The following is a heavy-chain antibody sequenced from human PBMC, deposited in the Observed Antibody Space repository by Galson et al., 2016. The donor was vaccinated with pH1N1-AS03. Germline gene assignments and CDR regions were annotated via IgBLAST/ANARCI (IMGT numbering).Heavy chain of an antibody. CDR2: ISYDGSSE. Sequence: SLRLSCAASGFTFSSHVMHWVRQAPGKGLEWVAIISYDGSSEYYADSVKGRFAVSRDNSKNTLYLQMNSLRAEDTAVYYCARVRGSGSFGSYYYYGMEVWGQGTTVTVSS. D-gene: IGHD3-10*01. CDR3: ARVRGSGSFGSYYYYGMEV. CDR1: GFTFSSHV. V-gene: IGHV3-30*03. J-gene: IGHJ6*02.